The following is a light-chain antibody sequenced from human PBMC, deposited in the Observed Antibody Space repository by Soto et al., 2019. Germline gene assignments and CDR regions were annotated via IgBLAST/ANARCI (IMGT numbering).Light chain of an antibody. Sequence: VLTQSPATLSLSPVERATLSCRASQSVDSYLGWYQQKPGQPPRLLIYDASIRATGIPARFSGSGSGTDFTLTISSLEPEDFAVYYCQQRGRWRTFGQGTKVDIK. CDR1: QSVDSY. CDR2: DAS. V-gene: IGKV3-11*01. J-gene: IGKJ1*01. CDR3: QQRGRWRT.